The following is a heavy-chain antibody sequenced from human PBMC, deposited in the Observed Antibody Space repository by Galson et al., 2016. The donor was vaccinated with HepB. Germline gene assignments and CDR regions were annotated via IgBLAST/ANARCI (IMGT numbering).Heavy chain of an antibody. J-gene: IGHJ4*02. CDR3: ARVDSAKLGNPFDF. V-gene: IGHV3-30*03. CDR2: ISYEGSNK. D-gene: IGHD5-12*01. CDR1: GFSFSDYG. Sequence: SLRLSCAASGFSFSDYGMTWVRQSPRKGLECVATISYEGSNKYYTDSVKGRFTISRDNSNNTLYLQMKSLSAEDTAVYYCARVDSAKLGNPFDFWGQGTLVTVSS.